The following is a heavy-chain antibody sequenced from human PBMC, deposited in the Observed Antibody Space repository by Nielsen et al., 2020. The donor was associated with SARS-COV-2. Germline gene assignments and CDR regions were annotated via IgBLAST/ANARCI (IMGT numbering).Heavy chain of an antibody. D-gene: IGHD3-10*01. CDR1: GHTSIDFH. CDR3: VIFMATLAFDP. Sequence: ASVKVSCKPSGHTSIDFHIHWVRQPHGHRLEWLGWIHVGSGNTKYSPNFQDRVTFTRDTSATTALMDLSSLKSEDTAVYFCVIFMATLAFDPWGQGTLVTVSS. J-gene: IGHJ5*02. CDR2: IHVGSGNT. V-gene: IGHV1-3*01.